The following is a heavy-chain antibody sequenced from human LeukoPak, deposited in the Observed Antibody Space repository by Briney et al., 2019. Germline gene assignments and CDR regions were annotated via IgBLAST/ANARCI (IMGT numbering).Heavy chain of an antibody. CDR2: IKSKTDGGTT. D-gene: IGHD1-26*01. CDR3: TTDRYSGSYDLDAFDI. V-gene: IGHV3-15*01. J-gene: IGHJ3*02. Sequence: PGGSLRLSCAASGFTFSNAWTSWVRQAPGKGLEWVGRIKSKTDGGTTDYAAPVKGRFTISRDDSKNTLYLQMNSLKTEDTAVYYCTTDRYSGSYDLDAFDIWGQGTMVTVSS. CDR1: GFTFSNAW.